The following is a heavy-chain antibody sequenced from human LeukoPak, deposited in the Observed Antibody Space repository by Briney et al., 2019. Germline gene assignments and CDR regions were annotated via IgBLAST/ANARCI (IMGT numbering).Heavy chain of an antibody. Sequence: GSSVKVSCKASGGTFSSYAISWVRQAPGKGLEWMGGFDPEDGETIYAQKFQGRVTMTEDTSTDTAYMELSSLRSEDTAVYYCATALSYYDSRVGYWGQGTLVTVSS. D-gene: IGHD3-22*01. CDR2: FDPEDGET. V-gene: IGHV1-24*01. CDR1: GGTFSSYA. CDR3: ATALSYYDSRVGY. J-gene: IGHJ4*02.